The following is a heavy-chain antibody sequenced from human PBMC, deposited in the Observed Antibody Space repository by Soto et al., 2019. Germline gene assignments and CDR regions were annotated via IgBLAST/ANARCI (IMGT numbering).Heavy chain of an antibody. D-gene: IGHD4-17*01. CDR3: ARPYGGKIGDAPDV. J-gene: IGHJ3*01. V-gene: IGHV3-23*01. CDR1: GFTFSTYA. CDR2: ISDAAGSA. Sequence: PGGSLRLSCAASGFTFSTYAMSWVRQVPGKGLEWVSTISDAAGSAYYVDSVKGRFTISRDNSKKTLYLQMNSLRAEDSAVYYCARPYGGKIGDAPDVWGQGTMVTVSS.